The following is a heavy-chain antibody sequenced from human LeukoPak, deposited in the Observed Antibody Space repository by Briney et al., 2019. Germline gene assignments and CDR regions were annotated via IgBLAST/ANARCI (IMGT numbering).Heavy chain of an antibody. Sequence: GRSLRLSSAASGFTFDDYAMHWVRQAPGKGLEWVSGISWNSGSIGYADSVKGRFTISRDNAKNSLYLQMNSLRAEDTALYYCAKDSTLSGAAANFDYWGQGTLVTVSS. CDR1: GFTFDDYA. V-gene: IGHV3-9*01. CDR2: ISWNSGSI. CDR3: AKDSTLSGAAANFDY. D-gene: IGHD2-2*01. J-gene: IGHJ4*02.